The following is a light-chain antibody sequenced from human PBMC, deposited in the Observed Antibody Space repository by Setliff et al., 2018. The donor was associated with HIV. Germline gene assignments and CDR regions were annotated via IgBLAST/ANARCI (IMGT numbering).Light chain of an antibody. Sequence: QSALAQPASVSGSPGQSITISCTGTSSDVGGYTYVSWYQQHPGKAPKLTIYDVSNRPSGVSDRFSGSKSGNTASLTISGLQAEDEADYYCSSYTTSDTLVFGTGTKGTVL. CDR2: DVS. CDR3: SSYTTSDTLV. V-gene: IGLV2-14*03. J-gene: IGLJ1*01. CDR1: SSDVGGYTY.